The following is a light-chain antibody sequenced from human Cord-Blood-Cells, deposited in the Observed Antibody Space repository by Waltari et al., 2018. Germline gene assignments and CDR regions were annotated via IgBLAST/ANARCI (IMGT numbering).Light chain of an antibody. Sequence: IQMTQSPSTLSASVGDRVTLTCWASQSISSWLAWYQQKPGKAPKLLIYKASSLESGVPSRFSGSGSGTEFTLTISSLQPDDFATYYCQQYNSYSYTFGQGTKLEIK. CDR3: QQYNSYSYT. J-gene: IGKJ2*01. V-gene: IGKV1-5*03. CDR1: QSISSW. CDR2: KAS.